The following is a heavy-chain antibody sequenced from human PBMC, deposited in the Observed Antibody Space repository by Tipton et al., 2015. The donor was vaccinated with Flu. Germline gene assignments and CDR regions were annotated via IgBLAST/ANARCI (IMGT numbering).Heavy chain of an antibody. J-gene: IGHJ4*02. Sequence: TLSLTCSVSRGSIRGYVWTWIRQPPGRGLEWMGYIYDTGSTYYNPALKGRVTMSVDTSKNQLSLKVTSVTAADTAIYYCAKDKTGSDGSFQPQFDSWGQGALVPVSS. D-gene: IGHD7-27*01. CDR2: IYDTGST. CDR1: RGSIRGYV. CDR3: AKDKTGSDGSFQPQFDS. V-gene: IGHV4-59*01.